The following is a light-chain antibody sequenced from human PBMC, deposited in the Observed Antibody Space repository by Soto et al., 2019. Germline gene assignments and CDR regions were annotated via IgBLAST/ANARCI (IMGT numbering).Light chain of an antibody. CDR2: GAS. CDR1: QSVSSSF. V-gene: IGKV3-20*01. J-gene: IGKJ1*01. Sequence: VLTQSPGTLSLSPGERATLSCRASQSVSSSFLAWYQQKPGQAPRLLIYGASSRATGIPDRFSGSGSGTDFTLSIIRLEPEDFAVYYCQQYDISPWTFGQGTKVDI. CDR3: QQYDISPWT.